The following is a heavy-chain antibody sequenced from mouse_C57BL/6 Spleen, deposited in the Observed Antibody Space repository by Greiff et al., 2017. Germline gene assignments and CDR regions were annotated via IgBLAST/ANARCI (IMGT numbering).Heavy chain of an antibody. J-gene: IGHJ1*03. CDR1: GFTFSSYG. CDR3: ARLGYYYGSSYGYFDV. V-gene: IGHV5-6*01. Sequence: EVKVVESGGDLVKPGGSLKLSCAASGFTFSSYGMSWVRQTPDKRLEWVATISSGGSYTYYPDSVKGRFTISRDNAKNTLYLQMSSLKSEDTAMYYCARLGYYYGSSYGYFDVWGTGTTVTVSS. D-gene: IGHD1-1*01. CDR2: ISSGGSYT.